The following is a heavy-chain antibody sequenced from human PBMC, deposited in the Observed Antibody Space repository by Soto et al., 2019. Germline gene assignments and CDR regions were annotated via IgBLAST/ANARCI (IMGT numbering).Heavy chain of an antibody. CDR3: AYNGYYSCDH. Sequence: QVQLQESGPGLVRPSGTLSLTCTVSGGSVSSDNWWSCVRQSPGTGLEWIGEIHHCGTTSYNPSLRSRVTISVDKSKDQFSLNLYSVTAADTAVYYCAYNGYYSCDHWRQGGLVTVSS. CDR1: GGSVSSDNW. D-gene: IGHD5-12*01. V-gene: IGHV4-4*02. J-gene: IGHJ4*02. CDR2: IHHCGTT.